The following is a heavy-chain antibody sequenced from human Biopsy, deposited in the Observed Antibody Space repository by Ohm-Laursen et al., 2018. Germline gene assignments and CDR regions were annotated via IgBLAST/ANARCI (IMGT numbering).Heavy chain of an antibody. D-gene: IGHD2-8*01. J-gene: IGHJ4*02. V-gene: IGHV1-2*02. CDR1: SYTFTDYN. CDR2: INCKTGAT. Sequence: SVKVSCKASSYTFTDYNIHWMRQAPGQGLEWLGYINCKTGATNYAQKFQGTATMTRDTSISTAYLALGSLRSADTAIYYCARDPLNGHKHFDYWGQGSLVAVSS. CDR3: ARDPLNGHKHFDY.